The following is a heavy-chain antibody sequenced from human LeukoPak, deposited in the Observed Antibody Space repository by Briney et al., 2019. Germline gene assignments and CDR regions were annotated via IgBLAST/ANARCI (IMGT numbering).Heavy chain of an antibody. Sequence: PGGSLRLSCAAPGVTFSKYWLIWVRQAPGKGLESVSRINTDGTVTTYADSVKGRFTVSRDNADNTLFPQMNSGRGEGTAVYYCATKQWLGPPPDSWGQGTPVSVSS. CDR1: GVTFSKYW. CDR3: ATKQWLGPPPDS. D-gene: IGHD6-19*01. J-gene: IGHJ4*02. CDR2: INTDGTVT. V-gene: IGHV3-74*01.